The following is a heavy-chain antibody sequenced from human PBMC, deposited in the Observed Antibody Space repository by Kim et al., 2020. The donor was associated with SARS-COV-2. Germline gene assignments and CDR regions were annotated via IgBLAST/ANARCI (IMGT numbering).Heavy chain of an antibody. CDR3: AKSSVQYGIDY. Sequence: GGSLRLSCAASGFTFSSYGMHWVRQAPGKGLEWVAVISYDGSNKYYADSVKGRFTISRDNSKNTLYLQMNSLRAEDTAVYYCAKSSVQYGIDYWGQGTLVTVSS. D-gene: IGHD4-4*01. V-gene: IGHV3-30*18. J-gene: IGHJ4*02. CDR2: ISYDGSNK. CDR1: GFTFSSYG.